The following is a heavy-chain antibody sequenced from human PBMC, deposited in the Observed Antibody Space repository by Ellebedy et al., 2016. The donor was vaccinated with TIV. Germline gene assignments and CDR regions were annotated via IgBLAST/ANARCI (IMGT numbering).Heavy chain of an antibody. D-gene: IGHD3-22*01. CDR1: GYTFTSYG. CDR2: ISAYNGNT. CDR3: ARIRGLHYYDSSGYYYYY. Sequence: ASVKVSCXASGYTFTSYGISWVRQAPGQGLEWMGWISAYNGNTNYAQKLQGRVTMTTDTSTSTAYMELRSLRSYDTAVYYCARIRGLHYYDSSGYYYYYWGQGTLVTVSS. V-gene: IGHV1-18*04. J-gene: IGHJ4*02.